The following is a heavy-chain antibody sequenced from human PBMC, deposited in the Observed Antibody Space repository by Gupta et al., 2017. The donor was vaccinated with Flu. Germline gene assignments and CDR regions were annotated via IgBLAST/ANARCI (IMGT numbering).Heavy chain of an antibody. V-gene: IGHV4-59*01. Sequence: QVQLQESCPGLVKPSETLSLTCTVAGGSISSYYWSWIRQPPGKGLEWIGYIYYSGSTNYNPSLKSRVTISVDTSKNQFSLKLSSVTAADTAVYYCARGDLAAGTEVSYYFDYWGQGTLVTVSS. D-gene: IGHD6-13*01. CDR1: GGSISSYY. CDR2: IYYSGST. CDR3: ARGDLAAGTEVSYYFDY. J-gene: IGHJ4*02.